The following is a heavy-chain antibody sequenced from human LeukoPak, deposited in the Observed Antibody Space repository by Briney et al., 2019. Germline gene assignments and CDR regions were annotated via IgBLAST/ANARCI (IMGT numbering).Heavy chain of an antibody. CDR2: ISSSGSTI. J-gene: IGHJ4*02. D-gene: IGHD2-2*01. CDR3: ARGYCSSTSCYNEVIGH. Sequence: GGSLRLSCAASGVAISGYWMSWVRQAPGKGLEWVSYISSSGSTIYYADSVKGRFTISRDNAQNSLYLQMNSLRAEDTAVYYCARGYCSSTSCYNEVIGHWGQGTLVTVSS. V-gene: IGHV3-48*01. CDR1: GVAISGYW.